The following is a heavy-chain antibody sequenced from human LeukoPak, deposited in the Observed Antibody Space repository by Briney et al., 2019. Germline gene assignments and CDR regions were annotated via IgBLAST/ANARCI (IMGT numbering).Heavy chain of an antibody. J-gene: IGHJ6*02. CDR3: ARYICGGDCYSAPYGMDV. D-gene: IGHD2-21*02. CDR2: IWYDGSNK. Sequence: GRSLRLSCAASGFPFSGYGLFWVRQAPGKGLEWVALIWYDGSNKYYADSVKGRFTISRDDSKNTLYLQMSSLRAEDTAVYYCARYICGGDCYSAPYGMDVWGQGTTVTVSS. V-gene: IGHV3-33*01. CDR1: GFPFSGYG.